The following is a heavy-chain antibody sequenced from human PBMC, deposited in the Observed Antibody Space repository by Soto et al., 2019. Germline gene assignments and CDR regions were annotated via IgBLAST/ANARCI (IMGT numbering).Heavy chain of an antibody. V-gene: IGHV4-34*01. CDR3: ARGPRNWNARWFDP. CDR2: INYSGST. Sequence: QVQLQQWGAGLLKPSETLSLICVVSGGSFSGYYWSWIRQPPGKGLEWIGEINYSGSTNYNPSLKGRVTMSVDTSKNQVSLKLGSVSAADTAVYYCARGPRNWNARWFDPWGQGTLVTVSS. D-gene: IGHD1-20*01. CDR1: GGSFSGYY. J-gene: IGHJ5*02.